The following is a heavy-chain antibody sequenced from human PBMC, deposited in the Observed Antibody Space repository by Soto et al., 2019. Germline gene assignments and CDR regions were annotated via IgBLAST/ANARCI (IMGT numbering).Heavy chain of an antibody. CDR2: ISGSGGST. CDR1: GFTFSSYA. Sequence: GGSLRLSCAASGFTFSSYAMSWVRQAPGKGLEWVSAISGSGGSTYYADSVKGRFTISRDNSKNTLYLQMNSLRAEDTAVYYCAKTPTVTTIFLLDYWGQGTLVTVSS. V-gene: IGHV3-23*01. J-gene: IGHJ4*02. D-gene: IGHD4-17*01. CDR3: AKTPTVTTIFLLDY.